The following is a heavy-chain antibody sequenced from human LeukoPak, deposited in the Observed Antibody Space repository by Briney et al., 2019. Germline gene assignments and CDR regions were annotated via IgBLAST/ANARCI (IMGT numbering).Heavy chain of an antibody. Sequence: PGGSLRLSCAASGFTFSSYSMNWVRQAPGKGLEWVSSTSSSSSYIYYADSVKGRFTISRDNAKNSLYLQMNSLRAEDAAVYYCARIPTGYCSGGSCYSGYFDYWGQGTLVTVSS. CDR3: ARIPTGYCSGGSCYSGYFDY. CDR2: TSSSSSYI. CDR1: GFTFSSYS. D-gene: IGHD2-15*01. J-gene: IGHJ4*02. V-gene: IGHV3-21*01.